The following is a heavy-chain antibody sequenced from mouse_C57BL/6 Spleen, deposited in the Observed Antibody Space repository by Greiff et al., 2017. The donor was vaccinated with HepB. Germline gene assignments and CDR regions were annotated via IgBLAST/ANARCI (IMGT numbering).Heavy chain of an antibody. CDR2: IHPNSGST. CDR3: ARESTVVFDY. D-gene: IGHD1-1*01. CDR1: GYTFTSYW. V-gene: IGHV1-64*01. J-gene: IGHJ2*01. Sequence: VQLQQPGAELVKPGASVKLSCKASGYTFTSYWMHWVNQRPGQGLEWIGIIHPNSGSTNYNEKFKSKATLTVDKSSSTAYMQLSSLTYEDSAVYYCARESTVVFDYWGKGTTLTVSS.